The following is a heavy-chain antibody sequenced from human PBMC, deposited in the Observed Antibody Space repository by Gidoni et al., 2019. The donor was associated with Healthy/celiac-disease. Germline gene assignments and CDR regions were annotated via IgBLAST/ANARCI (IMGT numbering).Heavy chain of an antibody. Sequence: EVQLVESGGGLVQPGGSLRLSCAASGFTFSSYWMSWVRQAPGKGLEGVANIKQDGSEKYYVDSVKGRFTISRDNAKNSLYLQMNSLRAEDTAVYYCARDVIRRLVIRLWYFDLWGRGTLVTVSS. CDR2: IKQDGSEK. CDR3: ARDVIRRLVIRLWYFDL. V-gene: IGHV3-7*04. J-gene: IGHJ2*01. CDR1: GFTFSSYW. D-gene: IGHD3-9*01.